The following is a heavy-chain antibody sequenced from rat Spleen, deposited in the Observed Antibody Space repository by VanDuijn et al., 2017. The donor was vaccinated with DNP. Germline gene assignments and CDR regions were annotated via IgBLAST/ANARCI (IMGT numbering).Heavy chain of an antibody. CDR1: GFTFSNYD. CDR2: ISPSGGST. D-gene: IGHD3-8*01. CDR3: TSNPHIRTAATFDY. J-gene: IGHJ2*01. Sequence: EVQLVESGGGLVQPGRSLKLSCAASGFTFSNYDMAWVRQAPTKGLEWVASISPSGGSTYYRDSVKGRFTVSRDNAKSTLYLQVNSLRSEDTATYYCTSNPHIRTAATFDYWGQGVMVTVSS. V-gene: IGHV5-27*01.